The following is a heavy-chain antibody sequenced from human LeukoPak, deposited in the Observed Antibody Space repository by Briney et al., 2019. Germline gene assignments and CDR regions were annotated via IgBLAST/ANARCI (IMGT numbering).Heavy chain of an antibody. Sequence: GGSLRLSCAASGVTVNNNYMSWVRQAPGKVPEWVSSIYSSGDTHYADSVKGRFAISRDNSKNTLYLQMNSLTVEDTAVYYCTRDGPSSSRFGYWGQGTLVTVSA. CDR1: GVTVNNNY. CDR3: TRDGPSSSRFGY. D-gene: IGHD3-16*01. CDR2: IYSSGDT. J-gene: IGHJ4*02. V-gene: IGHV3-66*01.